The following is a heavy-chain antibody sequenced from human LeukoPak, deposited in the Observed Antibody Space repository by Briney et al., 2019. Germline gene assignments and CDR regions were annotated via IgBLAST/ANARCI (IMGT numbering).Heavy chain of an antibody. CDR2: IYHSGST. V-gene: IGHV4-38-2*02. CDR1: GYSISSGYY. J-gene: IGHJ5*02. CDR3: ARHRGGYCSSTSCPTRAKYNWFDP. D-gene: IGHD2-2*01. Sequence: SETLSLTCTVSGYSISSGYYWGWIRQPPGKGLEWIGSIYHSGSTYYNPSLKSRVTISVDTSKNQFSLKLSSVTAADTAVYYCARHRGGYCSSTSCPTRAKYNWFDPWGQGTLVTVSS.